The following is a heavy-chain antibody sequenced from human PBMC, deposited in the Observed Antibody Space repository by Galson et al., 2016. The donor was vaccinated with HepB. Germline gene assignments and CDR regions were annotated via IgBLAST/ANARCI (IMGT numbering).Heavy chain of an antibody. Sequence: SETLSLTCTVSSGSIGSSRYYWGWIRQPPGKGLEWIGSIYYDGSTYYNPSLKSRVTMSVDTTKNQFSLKLSSVTAADTAVYYCARNWAVAGSDYWGQGTLVTVSS. J-gene: IGHJ4*02. D-gene: IGHD6-19*01. V-gene: IGHV4-39*01. CDR2: IYYDGST. CDR1: SGSIGSSRYY. CDR3: ARNWAVAGSDY.